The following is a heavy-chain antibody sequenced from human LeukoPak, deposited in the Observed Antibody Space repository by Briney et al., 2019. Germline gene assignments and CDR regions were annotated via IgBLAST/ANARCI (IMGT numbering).Heavy chain of an antibody. V-gene: IGHV3-7*01. CDR3: ARGGGSSS. Sequence: PGGSLRLSCAASGFTFSSYAMSWVRQAPGKGLEWVANIKPDGSATNYVDSVKGRFTISRDNAKNSLDLQMNSLRAEDTAVYYCARGGGSSSWGQGTLVTVSS. CDR2: IKPDGSAT. J-gene: IGHJ5*02. D-gene: IGHD6-6*01. CDR1: GFTFSSYA.